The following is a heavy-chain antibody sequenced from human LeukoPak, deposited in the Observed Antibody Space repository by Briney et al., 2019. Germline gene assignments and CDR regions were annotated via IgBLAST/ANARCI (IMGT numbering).Heavy chain of an antibody. V-gene: IGHV3-23*01. J-gene: IGHJ4*02. CDR2: IGARGHDT. CDR1: GFTFSSYA. D-gene: IGHD2-2*01. Sequence: GGSLRLSCEASGFTFSSYAMTWVRQAPGKGLEWVSSIGARGHDTYNADSVKGRFTISRDNSKDTLYLQMNSLRAGDTAVYYCAKTLTGYCTSTSCPFLDYWGQGTLVTVSS. CDR3: AKTLTGYCTSTSCPFLDY.